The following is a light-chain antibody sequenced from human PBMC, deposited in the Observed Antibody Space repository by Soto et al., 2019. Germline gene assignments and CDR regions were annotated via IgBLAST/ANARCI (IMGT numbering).Light chain of an antibody. V-gene: IGKV3-20*01. CDR2: GAS. CDR1: QTTSPKY. Sequence: EIELTQSPGTLSLSPGEIATLSCRFSQTTSPKYVAWYQQRRGLAPRLLVYGASKRAAGIPDRFRGSGSGSEFSLTISGLEPEDFAVYFCQHFGSSPPVIFGQGTRLEN. J-gene: IGKJ5*01. CDR3: QHFGSSPPVI.